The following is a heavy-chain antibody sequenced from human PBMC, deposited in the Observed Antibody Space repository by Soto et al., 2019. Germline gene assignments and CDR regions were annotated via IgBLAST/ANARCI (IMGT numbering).Heavy chain of an antibody. J-gene: IGHJ4*02. V-gene: IGHV1-18*01. CDR3: ARDGRTANVLRFLERLSNFDY. D-gene: IGHD3-3*01. Sequence: ASVKVSSKASGYTFTRYGISWVRQAPGQGLEWMGWISAYNGNTNYAQKLQGRVTMTTDTSTSTAYMELRSLRSDDTAVYYCARDGRTANVLRFLERLSNFDYWGQGTLVTVSS. CDR2: ISAYNGNT. CDR1: GYTFTRYG.